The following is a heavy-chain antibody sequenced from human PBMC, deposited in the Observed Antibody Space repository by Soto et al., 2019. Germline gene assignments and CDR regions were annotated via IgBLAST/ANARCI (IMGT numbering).Heavy chain of an antibody. Sequence: QITLKESGPPLVKPTQTLTLTCTFSGFSLSTSGVGVGWIRQPPGKALEWLALIYWDDDKRYSPSLKSRLTITKDTSKNQVVLTMTNMDPVDTATYYCAHRLGYCSSTSCYFVGFDPWGQGTLVTVSS. CDR1: GFSLSTSGVG. CDR2: IYWDDDK. D-gene: IGHD2-2*01. V-gene: IGHV2-5*02. J-gene: IGHJ5*02. CDR3: AHRLGYCSSTSCYFVGFDP.